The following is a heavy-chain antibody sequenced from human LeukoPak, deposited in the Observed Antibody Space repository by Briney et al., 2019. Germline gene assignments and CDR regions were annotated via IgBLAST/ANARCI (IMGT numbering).Heavy chain of an antibody. CDR3: ARLTPGIAVAGMYFDY. CDR2: IYPGDSDT. CDR1: GYSFTGYW. J-gene: IGHJ4*02. V-gene: IGHV5-51*01. Sequence: GESLKISCKGSGYSFTGYWIAWVRQMPGKGLEWMGIIYPGDSDTRYSPSFQGQVTISADKSISTAYLQWSSLKASDTAMYYCARLTPGIAVAGMYFDYWGQGTLVTVSS. D-gene: IGHD6-19*01.